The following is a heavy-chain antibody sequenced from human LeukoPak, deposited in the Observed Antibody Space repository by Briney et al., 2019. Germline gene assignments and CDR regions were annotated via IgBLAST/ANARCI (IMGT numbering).Heavy chain of an antibody. D-gene: IGHD4-17*01. Sequence: GGSLRLSCAASGFTVSSNFMSWVRQAQGKGLEWVSIIYAGGATYYADSVKGRFTISRDDSKNTLYLQMNSLRAQDTAVYYCARSGGTTVRFDYWGQGTLVTVSS. J-gene: IGHJ4*02. CDR1: GFTVSSNF. CDR3: ARSGGTTVRFDY. V-gene: IGHV3-53*01. CDR2: IYAGGAT.